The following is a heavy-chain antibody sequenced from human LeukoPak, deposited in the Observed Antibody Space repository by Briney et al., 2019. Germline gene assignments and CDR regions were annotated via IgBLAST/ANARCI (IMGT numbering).Heavy chain of an antibody. CDR2: ISGSGGSI. Sequence: GGSLRLSCAASGFTFGTYAMTWVRQAPGKGLEWVSVISGSGGSINYADSVKGRFIISRDNSRNTLFLQMNSLRAEDTAVYYCAKHHYSSSRDYFDYWGQGTLVTVSS. CDR3: AKHHYSSSRDYFDY. D-gene: IGHD6-13*01. V-gene: IGHV3-23*01. CDR1: GFTFGTYA. J-gene: IGHJ4*02.